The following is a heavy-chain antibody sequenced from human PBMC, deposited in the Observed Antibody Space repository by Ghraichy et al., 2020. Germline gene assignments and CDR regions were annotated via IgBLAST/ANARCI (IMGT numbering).Heavy chain of an antibody. J-gene: IGHJ4*02. V-gene: IGHV3-23*01. Sequence: GALRLSCAASGFTFSNYVMSWVRQAPGKGLEWVSTTGRSGGDTYYADSVKGRFTISRDNSKNTLFLQMDTLRAEDTALYYCTRRASGYYGEFDFWGQGTLVTVSS. D-gene: IGHD3-22*01. CDR3: TRRASGYYGEFDF. CDR2: TGRSGGDT. CDR1: GFTFSNYV.